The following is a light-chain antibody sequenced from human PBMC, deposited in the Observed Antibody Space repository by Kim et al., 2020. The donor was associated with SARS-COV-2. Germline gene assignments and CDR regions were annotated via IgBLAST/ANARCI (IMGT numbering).Light chain of an antibody. CDR1: SGSIASNF. Sequence: GKTVTISCTRSSGSIASNFVQWYQHRPGSSPTTVIYENNQRPSEVPNRFSGSIDSSSNSASLTISGLKTEDEADYYCQSYYSGNWVFGGGTQLTVL. CDR2: ENN. CDR3: QSYYSGNWV. J-gene: IGLJ3*02. V-gene: IGLV6-57*01.